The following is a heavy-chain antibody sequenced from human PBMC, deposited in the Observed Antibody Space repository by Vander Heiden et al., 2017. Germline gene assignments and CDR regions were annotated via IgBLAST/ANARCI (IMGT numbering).Heavy chain of an antibody. D-gene: IGHD6-13*01. J-gene: IGHJ4*02. CDR1: GFTFSSYG. V-gene: IGHV3-33*01. CDR2: IWYDGSNK. CDR3: ARDRGYSSSWYFDY. Sequence: QVQLVESGGGVVQPGRSLRLSCAASGFTFSSYGMHWVRQAPGKGLEWVAVIWYDGSNKYYAGSVKGRFTISRDNSKNTLYLQMNSMRAEDTAVYYCARDRGYSSSWYFDYWGQGTLVTVSS.